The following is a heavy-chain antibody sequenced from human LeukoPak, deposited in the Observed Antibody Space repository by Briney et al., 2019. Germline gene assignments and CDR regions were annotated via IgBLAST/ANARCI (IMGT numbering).Heavy chain of an antibody. J-gene: IGHJ5*02. CDR1: GDSVSSNSAA. Sequence: SQTLSLTCAISGDSVSSNSAAWNWIRQSPSRGLEWLGRTYYRSKWYNDYAVSVKSRITINPDTSKNQFSLQLNSVTPEDTAVYYCARVVAKPYYYDSSEQNWFDPWGQGTLVTVSS. D-gene: IGHD3-22*01. CDR2: TYYRSKWYN. CDR3: ARVVAKPYYYDSSEQNWFDP. V-gene: IGHV6-1*01.